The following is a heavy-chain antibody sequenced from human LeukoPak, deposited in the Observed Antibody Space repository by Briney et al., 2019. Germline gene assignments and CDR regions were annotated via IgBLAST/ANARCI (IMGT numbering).Heavy chain of an antibody. CDR1: GFTFSSFG. CDR2: ISYDGSNK. Sequence: PGGSLRLSCAASGFTFSSFGMHWVRQAPGKGLEWVALISYDGSNKYYADSVKGRFTISRDNSKNTLYLQMNSLRAEDTAVYYCAMGPYYYDSSGYYYWGQGTLVTVSS. J-gene: IGHJ4*02. V-gene: IGHV3-30*03. D-gene: IGHD3-22*01. CDR3: AMGPYYYDSSGYYY.